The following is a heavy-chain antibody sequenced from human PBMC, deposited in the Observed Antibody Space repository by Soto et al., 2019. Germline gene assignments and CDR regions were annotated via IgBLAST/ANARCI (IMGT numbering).Heavy chain of an antibody. J-gene: IGHJ4*02. D-gene: IGHD6-19*01. CDR2: ISWNSGSI. Sequence: EVQLVESGGGLVQPGRSLRLSCAASGFTFDDYAMHWVRQAPGKGLEWVSGISWNSGSIGYADSVKGRFTISRDNAKNSLYLQMNSLRAEDTALYYCAKGPVQWLEPGFDYWGQGTLVTVSS. CDR1: GFTFDDYA. V-gene: IGHV3-9*01. CDR3: AKGPVQWLEPGFDY.